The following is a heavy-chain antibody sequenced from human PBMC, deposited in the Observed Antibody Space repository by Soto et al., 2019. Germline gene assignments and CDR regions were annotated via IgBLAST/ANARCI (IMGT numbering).Heavy chain of an antibody. CDR2: ISWNSGSI. CDR1: GFTFDDYA. J-gene: IGHJ3*02. D-gene: IGHD3-16*02. V-gene: IGHV3-9*01. Sequence: EVQLVESGGGLVQPGRSLRLSCAASGFTFDDYAMHWVRQAPGKGLAWVSGISWNSGSIGYADSVKGRFTISRDNAKNSLYLQMNRLIAEDTALYYCAKGLSIWGSYRYPAFDIWGQGTMVTVSS. CDR3: AKGLSIWGSYRYPAFDI.